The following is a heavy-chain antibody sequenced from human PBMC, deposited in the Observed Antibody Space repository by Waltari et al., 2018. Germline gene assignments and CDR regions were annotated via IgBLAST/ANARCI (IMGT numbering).Heavy chain of an antibody. J-gene: IGHJ4*02. Sequence: EGQLLESAGGLLQPGQALTVPGAASGFSFMGFGVTWVRQAPGEGLECVASISGSGATPFYADSVKGRFTIVRDNSRDTVYLQMNSLRVDDSAVYYCAKGSRGYTNYFFDSWGQGTLVSVSS. CDR2: ISGSGATP. CDR3: AKGSRGYTNYFFDS. V-gene: IGHV3-23*01. D-gene: IGHD3-16*02. CDR1: GFSFMGFG.